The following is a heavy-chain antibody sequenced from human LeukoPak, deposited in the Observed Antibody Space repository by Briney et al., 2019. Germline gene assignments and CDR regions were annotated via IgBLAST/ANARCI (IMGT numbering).Heavy chain of an antibody. CDR1: GFTFSSYS. V-gene: IGHV3-21*01. Sequence: GGSLRLSCAASGFTFSSYSMNWVRQAPGKGLEWVSSISSSSSYIYYADSVKGRFTISRDNAKNSLYLQMNSLRAEDTAVYYCARDGGRWLQPDFDYWGQGTLVTVSS. CDR2: ISSSSSYI. J-gene: IGHJ4*02. CDR3: ARDGGRWLQPDFDY. D-gene: IGHD5-24*01.